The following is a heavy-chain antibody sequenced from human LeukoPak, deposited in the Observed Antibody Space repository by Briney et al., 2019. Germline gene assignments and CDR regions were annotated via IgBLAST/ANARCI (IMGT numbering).Heavy chain of an antibody. CDR3: GKDSSVAVAADDY. CDR1: GFTFSYYH. J-gene: IGHJ4*02. V-gene: IGHV3-23*01. D-gene: IGHD2-15*01. Sequence: GSLRLSCAASGFTFSYYHMSWVRQAPGKGLEWVSSINDDGGNTYYADSVKGRFTISRDNSKNTLYLQMNSLGAEDTAIYYCGKDSSVAVAADDYWGQGTLVTVSS. CDR2: INDDGGNT.